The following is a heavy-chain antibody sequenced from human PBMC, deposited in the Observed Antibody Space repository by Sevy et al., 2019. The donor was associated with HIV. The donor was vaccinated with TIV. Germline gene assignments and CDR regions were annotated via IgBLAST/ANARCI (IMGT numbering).Heavy chain of an antibody. CDR3: ATNSRYFSGSTFYWVEGLFDP. V-gene: IGHV1-24*01. J-gene: IGHJ5*02. D-gene: IGHD2-15*01. Sequence: ASVKVSCKVSGKSLTELSMHWVRQAHGKGLEWMGSFNPEDGERLYAQKFQGRVTMTEDTSTDTAYMELSSLRSEDTAVYYCATNSRYFSGSTFYWVEGLFDPWGQGILVTVSS. CDR1: GKSLTELS. CDR2: FNPEDGER.